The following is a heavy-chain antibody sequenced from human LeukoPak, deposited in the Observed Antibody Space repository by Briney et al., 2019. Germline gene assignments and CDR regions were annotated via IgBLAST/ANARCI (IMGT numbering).Heavy chain of an antibody. CDR3: ARDSGGSLFDL. CDR1: GFRFSGYV. CDR2: ISYDGSNK. D-gene: IGHD6-19*01. V-gene: IGHV3-30*03. Sequence: PGGSLRLSCAASGFRFSGYVMHWVRQAPGKGVEWVSLISYDGSNKYYGDSVKGRFTISRDNSKNTLSLEMSSLRGDDTALYYCARDSGGSLFDLWGQGTLVVVSS. J-gene: IGHJ4*02.